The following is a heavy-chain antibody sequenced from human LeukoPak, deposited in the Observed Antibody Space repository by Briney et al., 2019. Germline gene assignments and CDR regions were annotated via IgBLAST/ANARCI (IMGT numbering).Heavy chain of an antibody. Sequence: SETLSLTCTVSGGSISSYYWSWVRQPAGKGLEWVGRIYSTGSTNYNPSLKSRVTMSVDTSKNQFSLRLRSVTAADTAVYYCARQIASAGTAGFDFWGQGALVTVSS. CDR3: ARQIASAGTAGFDF. D-gene: IGHD6-13*01. CDR2: IYSTGST. CDR1: GGSISSYY. V-gene: IGHV4-4*07. J-gene: IGHJ4*02.